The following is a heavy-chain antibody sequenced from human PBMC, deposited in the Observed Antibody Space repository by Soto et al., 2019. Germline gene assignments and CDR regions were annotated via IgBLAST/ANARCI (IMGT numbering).Heavy chain of an antibody. CDR1: GFTFSSYA. Sequence: EVQLLDSGGGLVQPGGSLRLSCAASGFTFSSYAMSWVRQAPGKGLEWVSAISGSGGSTYYADSVKGRFTISRDNSKNTLYLQMNSLRAEDTAVYYCAKDDCSSTSCYAPFDYWGQGTLVTVSS. J-gene: IGHJ4*02. V-gene: IGHV3-23*01. CDR3: AKDDCSSTSCYAPFDY. CDR2: ISGSGGST. D-gene: IGHD2-2*01.